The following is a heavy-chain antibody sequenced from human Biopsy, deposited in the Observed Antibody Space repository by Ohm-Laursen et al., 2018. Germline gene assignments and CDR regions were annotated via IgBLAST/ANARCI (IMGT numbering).Heavy chain of an antibody. D-gene: IGHD5-18*01. V-gene: IGHV3-30*18. Sequence: LSLTCAASGFTFSSYYMQWVRQAPGKGLEWVAFIFYDGSNTYYADSVKGRFTISRDNSRDTLYLQMSSLRAEDTAVYYCAKDRYNYTPIGGFSMDVWGQGTTVTVSS. J-gene: IGHJ6*02. CDR3: AKDRYNYTPIGGFSMDV. CDR1: GFTFSSYY. CDR2: IFYDGSNT.